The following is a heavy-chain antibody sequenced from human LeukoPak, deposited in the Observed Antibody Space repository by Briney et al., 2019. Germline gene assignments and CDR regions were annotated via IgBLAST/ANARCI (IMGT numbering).Heavy chain of an antibody. CDR3: AKEGFYCSGGSCYSFYYYYMDV. CDR2: ISGSGGST. Sequence: PGGSLRLSCTASGFTFSDYEMNWVRQAPGKGLEWVSAISGSGGSTYYADSVKGRFTISRDNSKNTLYLQMNSLRAEDTAVYYCAKEGFYCSGGSCYSFYYYYMDVWGKGTTVTVSS. CDR1: GFTFSDYE. J-gene: IGHJ6*03. V-gene: IGHV3-23*01. D-gene: IGHD2-15*01.